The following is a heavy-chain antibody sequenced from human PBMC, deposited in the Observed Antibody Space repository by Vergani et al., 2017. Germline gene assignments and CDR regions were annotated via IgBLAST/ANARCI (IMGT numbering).Heavy chain of an antibody. J-gene: IGHJ3*02. CDR3: ARQIVSAPAFDI. CDR2: ISSSGSTI. V-gene: IGHV3-48*03. CDR1: GFTFSSYE. D-gene: IGHD6-6*01. Sequence: EVQLVESGGGLVQPGGSLRLSCAASGFTFSSYEMNWVRQAPGKGLEWVSYISSSGSTIYYADSVKGRFTISRDNAKNSLYLQINSLRAEDTAVYYCARQIVSAPAFDIWGQGTMVTVSS.